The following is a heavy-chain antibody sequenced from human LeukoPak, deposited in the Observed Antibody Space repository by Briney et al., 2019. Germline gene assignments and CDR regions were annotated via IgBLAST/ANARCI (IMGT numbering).Heavy chain of an antibody. CDR1: GYSFTSYD. CDR2: MNPNSGDT. CDR3: ARGLGSYDSSELTWPMISF. J-gene: IGHJ4*02. V-gene: IGHV1-8*01. D-gene: IGHD3-22*01. Sequence: ASVKVSCKASGYSFTSYDINWVRQAAGQGLEWMGWMNPNSGDTAYAQKFQGRITMTRTTSISTAYMELSSLTSEDTAVYYCARGLGSYDSSELTWPMISFWGQGTLVTVSS.